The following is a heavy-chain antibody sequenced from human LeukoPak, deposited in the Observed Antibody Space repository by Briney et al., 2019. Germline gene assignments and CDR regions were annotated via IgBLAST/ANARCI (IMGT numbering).Heavy chain of an antibody. J-gene: IGHJ4*02. CDR2: ISGSST. V-gene: IGHV3-23*01. CDR1: GFSFSSYA. CDR3: AKEPSGSYLFVY. Sequence: RGSLRLSCAPSGFSFSSYAMSWVRHAPGKGLEWVSAISGSSTYYADSVKGRFTISRDNSKNTLYLQMNSLRAEDTAVYYCAKEPSGSYLFVYWGQGTLVTVSS. D-gene: IGHD1-26*01.